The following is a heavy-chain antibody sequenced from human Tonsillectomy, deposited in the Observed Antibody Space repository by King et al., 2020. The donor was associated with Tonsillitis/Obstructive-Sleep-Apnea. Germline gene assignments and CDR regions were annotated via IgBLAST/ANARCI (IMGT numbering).Heavy chain of an antibody. V-gene: IGHV3-30*09. J-gene: IGHJ4*02. CDR2: ISHDASTS. D-gene: IGHD4-17*01. CDR1: GFTFNSYA. CDR3: AREAGDYDLYLDN. Sequence: HVQLVESGGGVVQPGRSLRLSCAASGFTFNSYAMHWIRQAPGKGLEWVAVISHDASTSYYADSVKGRFAISRDNSKNTLYLQVNSLRSEDTALYFCAREAGDYDLYLDNWGQGALVTVSS.